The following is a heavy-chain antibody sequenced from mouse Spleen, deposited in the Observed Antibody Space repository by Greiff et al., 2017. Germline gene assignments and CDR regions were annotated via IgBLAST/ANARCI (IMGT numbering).Heavy chain of an antibody. CDR3: ARSRTARSRAWFAY. CDR1: GFTFSSFG. Sequence: EVNLVESGGGLVQPGGSRKLSCAASGFTFSSFGMHWVRQAPEKGLEWVAYISSGSSTIYYADTVKGRFTISRDNPKNTLFLQMTSLRSEDTAMYYCARSRTARSRAWFAYWGQGTLVTVSA. D-gene: IGHD3-2*01. J-gene: IGHJ3*01. CDR2: ISSGSSTI. V-gene: IGHV5-17*02.